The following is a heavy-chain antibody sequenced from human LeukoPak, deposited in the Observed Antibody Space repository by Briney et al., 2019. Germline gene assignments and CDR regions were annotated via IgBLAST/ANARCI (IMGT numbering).Heavy chain of an antibody. D-gene: IGHD3-3*01. J-gene: IGHJ4*02. Sequence: PSETLSLTCAVYGGSLSGYYWSWIRQPPGKGLEWIGEINHSGSTNYNPSLKSRVTISVDTSKNQFSLKLSSVTAADTAVYYCARVARITIFGVPKSRRYYFDYWGQGTLVTVSS. CDR3: ARVARITIFGVPKSRRYYFDY. V-gene: IGHV4-34*01. CDR2: INHSGST. CDR1: GGSLSGYY.